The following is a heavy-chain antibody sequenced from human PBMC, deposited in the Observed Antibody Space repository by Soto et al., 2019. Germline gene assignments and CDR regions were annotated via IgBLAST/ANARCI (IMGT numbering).Heavy chain of an antibody. D-gene: IGHD2-2*01. J-gene: IGHJ6*02. CDR1: GGFFSSYA. V-gene: IGHV1-69*06. CDR2: IVPIFGTA. CDR3: ARDLRLLEGHRLQTEEQYYYAMDV. Sequence: QVQLVQSGAELKKPGASVKVSCRSSGGFFSSYALSWVRRAPGQGLEWMGGIVPIFGTAEYAQKFQGSVTITADNSTNTAYMELLSLTSEETAVYYCARDLRLLEGHRLQTEEQYYYAMDVLGQGTTGTVPS.